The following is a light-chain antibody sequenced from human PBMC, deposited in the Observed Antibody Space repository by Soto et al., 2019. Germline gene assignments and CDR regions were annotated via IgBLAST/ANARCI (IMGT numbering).Light chain of an antibody. V-gene: IGKV4-1*01. CDR2: WAS. CDR1: QSVLYSSNNKNY. Sequence: DIVMTQSPDSLAVSLGERATINCKSSQSVLYSSNNKNYLAWYQQKPGQPPKLLIYWASTRKSGVPDRFSGSGSGTDYSLTISSLQAEDGAVYFCQQYYRPWTFGQGTKVEIK. CDR3: QQYYRPWT. J-gene: IGKJ1*01.